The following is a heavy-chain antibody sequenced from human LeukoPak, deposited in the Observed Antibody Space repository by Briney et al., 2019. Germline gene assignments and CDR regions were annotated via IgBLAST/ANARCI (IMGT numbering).Heavy chain of an antibody. CDR2: IYYSSTT. CDR1: GGSFTSSTSY. V-gene: IGHV4-39*07. Sequence: SETLSLTCTVSGGSFTSSTSYWAWIRQPPGKGLEWIGSIYYSSTTYPNPYLKSRVTVSVDTSKNQFSLKLSSVTAADTAVYYCARVDIGSGSYYRYYYYMDVWGKGTTVTVSS. J-gene: IGHJ6*03. CDR3: ARVDIGSGSYYRYYYYMDV. D-gene: IGHD3-10*01.